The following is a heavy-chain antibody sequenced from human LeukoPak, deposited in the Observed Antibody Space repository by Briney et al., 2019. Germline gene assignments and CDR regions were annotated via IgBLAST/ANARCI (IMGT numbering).Heavy chain of an antibody. V-gene: IGHV4-39*01. D-gene: IGHD2-15*01. CDR3: ARQPPGYCSGGSCYSSWFDP. CDR2: IYYSGST. Sequence: SETLSLTCTVSGGSISSSSYYWGWIRQPPGKGLEWIGSIYYSGSTYYNPSLKSRVTMSVDTSKNQFSLKLSSVTAADTAVYYCARQPPGYCSGGSCYSSWFDPWGQGTLVTVSS. J-gene: IGHJ5*02. CDR1: GGSISSSSYY.